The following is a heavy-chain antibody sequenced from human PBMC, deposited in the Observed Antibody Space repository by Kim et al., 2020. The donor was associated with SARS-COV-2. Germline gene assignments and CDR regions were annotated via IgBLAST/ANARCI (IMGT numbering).Heavy chain of an antibody. CDR1: GFTFSDYY. J-gene: IGHJ4*02. CDR3: ARDAGGDITGTRFDY. V-gene: IGHV3-11*01. CDR2: ISSSGSTT. Sequence: GGSLRLSCAASGFTFSDYYMSWIRQAPGKGLEWVSSISSSGSTTYYADSVKGRFTISRDNAKNSLYLQMNSLRAEDTAVYYCARDAGGDITGTRFDYWGQGTLVTVSS. D-gene: IGHD1-20*01.